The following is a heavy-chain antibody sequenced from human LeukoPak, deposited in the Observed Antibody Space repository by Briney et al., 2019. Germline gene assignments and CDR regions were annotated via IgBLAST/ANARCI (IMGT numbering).Heavy chain of an antibody. CDR3: AREQGSLMVRDPTGFDP. V-gene: IGHV4-61*02. D-gene: IGHD3-10*01. J-gene: IGHJ5*02. Sequence: SETLSLTCTVSGGSISSGSYYWSWIRQPAGKGLEWIGRIYTSGSSNYNPSLKSRVTISVDTSKNQFSLKLSSVTAADTAVYYCAREQGSLMVRDPTGFDPWGQGTLVTVSS. CDR2: IYTSGSS. CDR1: GGSISSGSYY.